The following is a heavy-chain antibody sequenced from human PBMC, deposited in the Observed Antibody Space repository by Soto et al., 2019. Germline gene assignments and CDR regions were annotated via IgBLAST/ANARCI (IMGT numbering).Heavy chain of an antibody. CDR1: GFTFSSYS. J-gene: IGHJ3*01. CDR3: ARDWAYCSGGSCYHDAFDL. D-gene: IGHD2-15*01. CDR2: ISSSSSYI. Sequence: VQLVESGGGLVQPGGSLRLSCAASGFTFSSYSMNWVRQAPGKGLEWVSSISSSSSYIYYADSVKGRFTISRDNARNALYLQMNSLRAEDTAVYYCARDWAYCSGGSCYHDAFDLWGQGTIVTVSS. V-gene: IGHV3-21*01.